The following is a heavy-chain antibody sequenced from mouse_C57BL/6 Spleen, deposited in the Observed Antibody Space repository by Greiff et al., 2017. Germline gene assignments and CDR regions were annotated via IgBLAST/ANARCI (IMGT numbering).Heavy chain of an antibody. CDR1: GYTFTSYW. J-gene: IGHJ3*01. V-gene: IGHV1-64*01. CDR3: ARYYYGSSPWCAY. D-gene: IGHD1-1*01. CDR2: IHPNSGST. Sequence: QVQLKQPGAELVKPGASVKLSCKASGYTFTSYWMHWVKQRPGQGLEWIGMIHPNSGSTNYNEKFKSKATLTVDKSSSTAYMQLSSLTSEDSAVYYCARYYYGSSPWCAYWGQGTLVTVSA.